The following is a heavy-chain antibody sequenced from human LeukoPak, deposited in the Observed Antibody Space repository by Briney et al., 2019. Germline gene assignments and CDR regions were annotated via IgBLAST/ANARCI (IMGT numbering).Heavy chain of an antibody. D-gene: IGHD2-8*02. CDR2: IAHHGNNK. V-gene: IGHV3-30*02. CDR3: VKDGSWSCTD. CDR1: GFTSSNSA. Sequence: GGSLRLSCAASGFTSSNSAMHWVRQGPGKGLEWVSYIAHHGNNKYYADSVKGRFTISRDNSKRTLYLQMNSLRGDDTAVYYCVKDGSWSCTDWGQGTLVTVSS. J-gene: IGHJ4*02.